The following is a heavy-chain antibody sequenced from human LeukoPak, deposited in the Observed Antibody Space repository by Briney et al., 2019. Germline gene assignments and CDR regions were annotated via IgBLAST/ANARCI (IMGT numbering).Heavy chain of an antibody. J-gene: IGHJ4*02. CDR1: GGSFSGYY. D-gene: IGHD2/OR15-2a*01. Sequence: AETLSLTCAVYGGSFSGYYWSWIRQPPGKGLEWIGEINHSGSTNYNPSLKSRVTISVDTSKNQFSLKLSSVTAADTAVYYCAREALLLHFFDYWGQGTLVTVSS. CDR3: AREALLLHFFDY. V-gene: IGHV4-34*01. CDR2: INHSGST.